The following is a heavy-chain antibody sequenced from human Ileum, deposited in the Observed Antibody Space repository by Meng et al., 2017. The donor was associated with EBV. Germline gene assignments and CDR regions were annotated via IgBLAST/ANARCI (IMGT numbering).Heavy chain of an antibody. CDR2: IYHSGST. CDR1: GGSISSSNW. Sequence: QGALRESGPGLVKPSGTLSLTCAVSGGSISSSNWWSWVRQPPGKGLEWIGEIYHSGSTNYNPSLKSRVTMSVDKSKNQFSLNLSSVTAADTAVYYCARVGQWLPIDYWGQGTLVTVSS. J-gene: IGHJ4*02. D-gene: IGHD6-19*01. V-gene: IGHV4-4*02. CDR3: ARVGQWLPIDY.